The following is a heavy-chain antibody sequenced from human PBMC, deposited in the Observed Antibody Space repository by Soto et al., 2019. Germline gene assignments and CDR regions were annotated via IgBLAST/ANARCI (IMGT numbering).Heavy chain of an antibody. V-gene: IGHV3-48*03. Sequence: VQLVESGGGLVQPGGSLRLSCAASGFTFSSYEMNWVRQAPGKGLEWVSYISSSGSTIYYADSVKGRFTISRDNAKNSLYLQMNSLRAEDTAVYYCARDDYSNSFFYYGMDVWGQGTTVTVSS. CDR2: ISSSGSTI. CDR1: GFTFSSYE. D-gene: IGHD4-4*01. CDR3: ARDDYSNSFFYYGMDV. J-gene: IGHJ6*02.